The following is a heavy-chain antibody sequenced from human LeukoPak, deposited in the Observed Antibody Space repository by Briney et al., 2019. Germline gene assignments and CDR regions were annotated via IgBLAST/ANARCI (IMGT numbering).Heavy chain of an antibody. J-gene: IGHJ6*03. CDR3: ARTTEGYMDV. CDR1: GGSFSGYY. Sequence: SETLSLTCAVYGGSFSGYYWSWIRQPPGKGLEWIGEINHSGSTNYNPSLKSRVTISVDTSKNQFSLKLSSVTAADTAVYYCARTTEGYMDVWGKGTTVTISS. V-gene: IGHV4-34*01. D-gene: IGHD4-11*01. CDR2: INHSGST.